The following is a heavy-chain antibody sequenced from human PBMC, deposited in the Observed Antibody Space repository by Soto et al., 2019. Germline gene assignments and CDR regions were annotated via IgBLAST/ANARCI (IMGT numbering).Heavy chain of an antibody. CDR2: ISAYNGNT. D-gene: IGHD2-2*01. CDR1: HYTFTSYG. J-gene: IGHJ5*02. Sequence: ASVKVSCKASHYTFTSYGISWVRQAPGQGLERMGWISAYNGNTNYAQKLQGRVTMTTDTSTSTAYMELRSLRSDDTAVYYCARYCSSTSCYGSWFDPWGQGTLVTVSS. V-gene: IGHV1-18*01. CDR3: ARYCSSTSCYGSWFDP.